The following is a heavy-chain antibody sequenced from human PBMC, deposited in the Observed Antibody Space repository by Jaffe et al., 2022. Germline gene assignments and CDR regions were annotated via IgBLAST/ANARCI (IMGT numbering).Heavy chain of an antibody. CDR3: ARGGGPYGGNSYYFDY. Sequence: QVQLQESGPGLVKPSQTLSLTCTVSGGSISSGSYYWSWIRQPAGKGLEWIGRIYTSGSTNYNPSLKSRVTISVDTSKNQFSLKLSSVTAADTAVYYCARGGGPYGGNSYYFDYWGQGTLVTVSS. J-gene: IGHJ4*02. CDR1: GGSISSGSYY. D-gene: IGHD4-17*01. V-gene: IGHV4-61*02. CDR2: IYTSGST.